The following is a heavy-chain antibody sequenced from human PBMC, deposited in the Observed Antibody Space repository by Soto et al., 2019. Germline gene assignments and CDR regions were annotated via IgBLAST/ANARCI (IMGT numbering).Heavy chain of an antibody. CDR3: ARGDNWRLDL. Sequence: QAQLQESGPGLVKPSGTLSLTCAVSGDSITSSAWWSCVRQPPGKGLEWIGEIHLGGTTNYNPSLKSRVTISVVKSKNQFSLILNSVTAADTAIYYCARGDNWRLDLWGQGTLVTVSS. V-gene: IGHV4-4*02. J-gene: IGHJ5*02. CDR1: GDSITSSAW. D-gene: IGHD1-20*01. CDR2: IHLGGTT.